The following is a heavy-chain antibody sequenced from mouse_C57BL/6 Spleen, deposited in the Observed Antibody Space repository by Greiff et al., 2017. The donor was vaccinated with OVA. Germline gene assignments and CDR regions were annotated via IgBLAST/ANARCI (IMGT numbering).Heavy chain of an antibody. D-gene: IGHD1-1*01. Sequence: EVMLVESGEGLVKPGGSLKLSCAASGFTFSSYAMSWVRQTPEKRLEWVAYISSGGDYIYYADTVKGRFTISRDNARNTLYLQMSSLKSEDTAMYYCTREGYYGSSYRAMDYWGQGTSVTVSS. V-gene: IGHV5-9-1*02. CDR3: TREGYYGSSYRAMDY. CDR1: GFTFSSYA. CDR2: ISSGGDYI. J-gene: IGHJ4*01.